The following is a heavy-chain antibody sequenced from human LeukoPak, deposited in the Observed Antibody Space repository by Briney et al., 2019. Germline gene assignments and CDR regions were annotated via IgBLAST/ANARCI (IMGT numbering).Heavy chain of an antibody. V-gene: IGHV3-23*01. CDR1: GFTFSSYA. J-gene: IGHJ5*02. Sequence: GRSLRLSCAASGFTFSSYAMSWVRQAPGKGLEWVSAISGSGGSTYYADSVKGRFTISRDNSKNTLYLQMNSLRAEDTAVYYCANGPFPTYDFWSGYYTGWFDPWGQGTLVTVSS. CDR2: ISGSGGST. D-gene: IGHD3-3*01. CDR3: ANGPFPTYDFWSGYYTGWFDP.